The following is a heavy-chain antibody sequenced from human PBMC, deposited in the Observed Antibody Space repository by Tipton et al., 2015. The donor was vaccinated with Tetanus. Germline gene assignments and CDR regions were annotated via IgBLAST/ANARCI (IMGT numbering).Heavy chain of an antibody. CDR2: IYFEGST. J-gene: IGHJ4*02. CDR3: ARLREIVSRSGWDFDY. V-gene: IGHV4-39*02. D-gene: IGHD5/OR15-5a*01. Sequence: TLSLTCTVSGGSISDKKYYWGWIRQPPGKGLEWIASIYFEGSTYYSPSLESRVTIAVDTSQNVFSLRLTSVNDADTAVYYCARLREIVSRSGWDFDYWGQGILVTVSS. CDR1: GGSISDKKYY.